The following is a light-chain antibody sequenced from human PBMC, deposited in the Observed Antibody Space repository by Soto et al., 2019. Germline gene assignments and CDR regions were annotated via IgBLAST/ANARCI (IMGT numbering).Light chain of an antibody. CDR2: GAS. J-gene: IGKJ1*01. Sequence: DIQMTPSPSSLSASVGDRVTITCRASQTISIFLNWYQQKPGKAPKLLIYGASTLQSGVPSRFSGGGSGTDFTLTISRLQPEDFATYYCQRSYGSPPWTFGQGTKVDIK. V-gene: IGKV1-39*01. CDR1: QTISIF. CDR3: QRSYGSPPWT.